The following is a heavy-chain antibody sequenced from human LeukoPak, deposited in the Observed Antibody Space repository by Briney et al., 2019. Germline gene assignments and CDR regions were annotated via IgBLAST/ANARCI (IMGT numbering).Heavy chain of an antibody. CDR3: ALLTAAGTRGYYYYYYGMDV. CDR1: GFTFSSYS. J-gene: IGHJ6*02. CDR2: ISSSSSYI. Sequence: GGSLRLSCAASGFTFSSYSMNWVRQAPGKGLEWVSSISSSSSYIYYADSVKGRFTISRDNAKNSLYLQMNSLRAEDTAVYYCALLTAAGTRGYYYYYYGMDVWGQGTTATVSS. D-gene: IGHD6-13*01. V-gene: IGHV3-21*01.